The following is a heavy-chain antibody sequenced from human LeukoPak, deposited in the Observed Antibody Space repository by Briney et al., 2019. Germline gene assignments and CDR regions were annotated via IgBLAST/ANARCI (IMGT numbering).Heavy chain of an antibody. CDR1: GLHFSGTA. Sequence: PGGSLRLSCAASGLHFSGTAMSWVRQAPGKGLEWVSAISHDGMNAYYADSVKGRFTISRDNSKKTVSLETSSLTAADTGVYYSAKYGAEYSSGPECDPRGQGALVTVSP. CDR2: ISHDGMNA. D-gene: IGHD6-19*01. CDR3: AKYGAEYSSGPECDP. V-gene: IGHV3-23*01. J-gene: IGHJ5*02.